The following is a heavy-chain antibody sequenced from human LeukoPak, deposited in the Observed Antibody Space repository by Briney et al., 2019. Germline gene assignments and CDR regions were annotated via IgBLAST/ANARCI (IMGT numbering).Heavy chain of an antibody. CDR3: ASEERGYGYGNLDY. Sequence: SETLSLTCTVSGGSISSGSYYWSWVRQPAGKGLEWIGRIYTSGSTNYNPSLKSRVTISVDTSKNQFSLKLSSVTAADTAVYYCASEERGYGYGNLDYWGQGTLVTVSS. CDR2: IYTSGST. J-gene: IGHJ4*02. CDR1: GGSISSGSYY. V-gene: IGHV4-61*02. D-gene: IGHD5-18*01.